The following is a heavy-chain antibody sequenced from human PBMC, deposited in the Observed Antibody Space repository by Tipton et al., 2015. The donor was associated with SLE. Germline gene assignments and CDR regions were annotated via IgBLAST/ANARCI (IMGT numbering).Heavy chain of an antibody. CDR3: ARDLRGYDSSGYEDY. CDR2: INPNSGGT. J-gene: IGHJ4*02. Sequence: QLVQSGAEVKKPGASVKVSCKASGYTFTGYYMHWVRQDPGQGLEWMGRINPNSGGTNYAQKFQGRVPMTRDTSISTAYMELSRLRSDDTAVYYCARDLRGYDSSGYEDYWGQGTLVTVSS. V-gene: IGHV1-2*06. CDR1: GYTFTGYY. D-gene: IGHD3-22*01.